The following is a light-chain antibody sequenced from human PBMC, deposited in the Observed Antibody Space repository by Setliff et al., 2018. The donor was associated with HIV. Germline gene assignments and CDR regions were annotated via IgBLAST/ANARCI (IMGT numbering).Light chain of an antibody. CDR3: NSYTTTSTLL. J-gene: IGLJ2*01. V-gene: IGLV2-14*03. Sequence: QSALTQPASVSGSPGQSITISCSGTSSDVGGFNYISWYQQHPGKAPKLMIYDVSNRPSGVSIRFSGSKSGNTASLTISGLLAEDEADYYCNSYTTTSTLLFGGGTQLTVL. CDR1: SSDVGGFNY. CDR2: DVS.